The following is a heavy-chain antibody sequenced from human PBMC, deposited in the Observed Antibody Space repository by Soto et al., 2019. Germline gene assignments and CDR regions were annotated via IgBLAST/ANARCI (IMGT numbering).Heavy chain of an antibody. D-gene: IGHD3-10*01. Sequence: SETLSLTCTVSGGSISSGGYYWSWIRQHPGKGLEWIGYIYYSGSTYYNPSLKSRVTISVDTSKNQFSLKLSSVTAADTAVYYCARASMVRGVNDAFDIWGQGTMVTVS. CDR3: ARASMVRGVNDAFDI. V-gene: IGHV4-31*03. CDR1: GGSISSGGYY. J-gene: IGHJ3*02. CDR2: IYYSGST.